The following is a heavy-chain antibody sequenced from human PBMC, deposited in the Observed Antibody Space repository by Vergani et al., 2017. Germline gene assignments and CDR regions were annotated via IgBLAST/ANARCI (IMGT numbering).Heavy chain of an antibody. CDR3: ARAVSTTGGDPPGY. CDR1: GFTFSSYD. D-gene: IGHD4-17*01. CDR2: IGTAGDT. Sequence: ELQLVESGGGLVQPGGSLRLSCAASGFTFSSYDMHWVRQATGKGLEWVSAIGTAGDTYYPGSVKGRFTFSRENAKNSLYLQMNSLRAGDTAIYYCARAVSTTGGDPPGYWGQGTLVTVSS. J-gene: IGHJ4*02. V-gene: IGHV3-13*01.